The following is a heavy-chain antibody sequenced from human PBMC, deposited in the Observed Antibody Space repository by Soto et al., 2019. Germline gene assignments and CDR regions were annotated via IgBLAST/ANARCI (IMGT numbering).Heavy chain of an antibody. CDR3: ARVGYYSDRSGYPPDY. D-gene: IGHD3-22*01. Sequence: APVKVSCKGSCYTFASYGRSWVRQAPGQGLEWMGWISAYNGNTNYAQKLQGRVTMTTDTSTSTAYMELRSLRSDDKAVYYCARVGYYSDRSGYPPDYWGQGTLVTSPQ. V-gene: IGHV1-18*01. CDR1: CYTFASYG. J-gene: IGHJ4*02. CDR2: ISAYNGNT.